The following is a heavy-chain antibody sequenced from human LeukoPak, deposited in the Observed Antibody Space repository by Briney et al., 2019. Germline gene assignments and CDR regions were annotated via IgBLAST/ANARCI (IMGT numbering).Heavy chain of an antibody. CDR1: GGSISSGSYY. J-gene: IGHJ4*02. D-gene: IGHD6-13*01. Sequence: SETLSLTCTVSGGSISSGSYYGGWIRQPPGRWLEWIGSIYYSGSTYYNPSLKSRATISVDTSKNQFSLKLTAVTPPGTAVYYCACEEGQQLVDYWGQGTLVTVSS. V-gene: IGHV4-39*01. CDR3: ACEEGQQLVDY. CDR2: IYYSGST.